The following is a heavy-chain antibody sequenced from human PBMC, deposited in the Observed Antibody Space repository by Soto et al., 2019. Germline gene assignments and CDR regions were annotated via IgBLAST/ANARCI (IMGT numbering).Heavy chain of an antibody. CDR1: GFTVSSNY. Sequence: EVQLVESGGGLIQPGGSLRLSCAASGFTVSSNYMSWVRQAPGKGLEWVSVIYSGGSTYYADSVKGRFTISRDNSKNTLYLQMNSQSAEDTAVYYCATPGYSYGGSILQWGQGTLVTVSS. CDR3: ATPGYSYGGSILQ. V-gene: IGHV3-53*01. CDR2: IYSGGST. J-gene: IGHJ4*02. D-gene: IGHD5-18*01.